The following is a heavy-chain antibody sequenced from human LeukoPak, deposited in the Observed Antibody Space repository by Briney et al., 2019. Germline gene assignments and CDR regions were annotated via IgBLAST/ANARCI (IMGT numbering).Heavy chain of an antibody. J-gene: IGHJ4*02. Sequence: PGGSLRLSCAASGFTVSSNYMSWVRQAPGKGLEWVSVIYSGGSTYYADSVKGRFTISRDNSKNTLYLQTNSLRAEDTAVYYCARAIRGYSYGHFDYWGQGTLVTVSS. V-gene: IGHV3-53*01. CDR1: GFTVSSNY. CDR2: IYSGGST. CDR3: ARAIRGYSYGHFDY. D-gene: IGHD5-18*01.